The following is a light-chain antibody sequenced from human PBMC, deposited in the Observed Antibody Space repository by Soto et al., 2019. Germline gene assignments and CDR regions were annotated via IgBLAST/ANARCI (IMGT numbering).Light chain of an antibody. CDR2: DAS. V-gene: IGKV3-20*01. Sequence: EIVLTQSPGTLSLSPGERATLSCRASQSVSSSYLAWYQQKPGQAPRLLIYDASSRATGIPDRFSGSGSGTDFTLTISRLEPEYFSVYYCQQYGSSPIFTFRPGTKVDIK. J-gene: IGKJ3*01. CDR1: QSVSSSY. CDR3: QQYGSSPIFT.